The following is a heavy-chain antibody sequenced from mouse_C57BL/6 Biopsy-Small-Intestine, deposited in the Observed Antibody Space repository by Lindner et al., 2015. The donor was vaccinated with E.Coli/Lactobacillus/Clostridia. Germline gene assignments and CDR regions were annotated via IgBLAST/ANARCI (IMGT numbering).Heavy chain of an antibody. J-gene: IGHJ4*01. Sequence: SVKVSCKVSGYTLTELSMHWVRQAPGKGLEWMGGFDPEDGETIYAQKFQGRVTMTEDTSTDTAYMELSSLRSEDTAVYYCATDPSHYDFWSGSSAKNWFDPWGQGTLVTVSS. CDR2: FDPEDGET. D-gene: IGHD2-4*01. V-gene: IGHV1-18*01. CDR3: ATDPSHYDFWSGSSAKNWFDP. CDR1: GYTLTELS.